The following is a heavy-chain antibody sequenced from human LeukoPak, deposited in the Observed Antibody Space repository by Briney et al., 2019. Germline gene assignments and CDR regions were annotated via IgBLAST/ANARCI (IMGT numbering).Heavy chain of an antibody. Sequence: TVKVSCKASGGTFSSYAISWVRQAPGQGLEWMGGIIPIFGTANYAQKFQGRVTITADESTSTAYMELSSLRSEDTAVYYCARVSPVGRGGAFDIWGQGTMVTVSS. D-gene: IGHD1-26*01. CDR3: ARVSPVGRGGAFDI. J-gene: IGHJ3*02. CDR1: GGTFSSYA. CDR2: IIPIFGTA. V-gene: IGHV1-69*13.